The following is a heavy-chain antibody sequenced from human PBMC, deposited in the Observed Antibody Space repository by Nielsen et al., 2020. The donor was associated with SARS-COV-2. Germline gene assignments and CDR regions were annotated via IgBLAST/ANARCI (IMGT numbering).Heavy chain of an antibody. J-gene: IGHJ6*02. CDR2: IWYDGSNK. V-gene: IGHV3-33*01. CDR3: ARMRRGYSYGYGHYYYYGMDV. D-gene: IGHD5-18*01. Sequence: GGSLRLSCAASGFTFNSYGMHWVRQAPGKGLEWVAVIWYDGSNKYYADSVKGRFTISRDNSKNTLYLQMNSLRAEDTAVYYCARMRRGYSYGYGHYYYYGMDVWGQGTTVTVSS. CDR1: GFTFNSYG.